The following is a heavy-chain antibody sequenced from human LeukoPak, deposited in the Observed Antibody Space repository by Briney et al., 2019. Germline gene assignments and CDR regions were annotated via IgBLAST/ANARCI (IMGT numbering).Heavy chain of an antibody. J-gene: IGHJ4*02. CDR2: IYSGGST. Sequence: PGGSLRLSCAASGFTFSSYAMSWVRQAPGKGLEWVSVIYSGGSTYYADSVKGRFTISRDNSKNTLYLQMNSLRAEDTAVYYCARVGGRSSWYLGFDYWGQGTLVTVSS. CDR1: GFTFSSYA. CDR3: ARVGGRSSWYLGFDY. V-gene: IGHV3-53*01. D-gene: IGHD6-13*01.